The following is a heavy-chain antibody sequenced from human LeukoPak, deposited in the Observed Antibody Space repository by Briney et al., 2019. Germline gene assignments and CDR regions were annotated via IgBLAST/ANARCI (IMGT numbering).Heavy chain of an antibody. CDR3: ARLHDTGSYSGYFDY. CDR2: IYYSGST. V-gene: IGHV4-59*08. Sequence: SETLSLPCTVSGRSISSYYWSWIRQPPGKGLEWIGYIYYSGSTNYNPSPKSRVTISVDTSKNQFSLKLSSATAPDTAVYYCARLHDTGSYSGYFDYWGQGTLVTVSS. CDR1: GRSISSYY. J-gene: IGHJ4*02. D-gene: IGHD1-26*01.